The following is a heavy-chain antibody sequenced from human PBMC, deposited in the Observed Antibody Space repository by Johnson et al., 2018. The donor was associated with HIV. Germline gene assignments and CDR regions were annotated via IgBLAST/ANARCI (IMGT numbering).Heavy chain of an antibody. CDR2: IKQDGSEK. CDR1: GFTFSNYW. CDR3: ASRYTVDAFDI. D-gene: IGHD1-1*01. Sequence: MLLVESGGGLVQPGGSLRLSCTASGFTFSNYWLSWVRQAPGKGLEWVANIKQDGSEKYYVDSVKGRFTISSDNAKNSLYLQMNSLRAEDTAVYYCASRYTVDAFDIWGQGTMVTVSS. V-gene: IGHV3-7*01. J-gene: IGHJ3*02.